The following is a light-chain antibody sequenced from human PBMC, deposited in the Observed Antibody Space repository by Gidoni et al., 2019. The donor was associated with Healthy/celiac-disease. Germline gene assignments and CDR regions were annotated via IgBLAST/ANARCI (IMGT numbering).Light chain of an antibody. V-gene: IGLV2-14*01. J-gene: IGLJ1*01. Sequence: QSALTQPASVSGSPGKSITISCTGTSSDVGGYNYDSWYQQHPGKAPKLMIYEVSNRPSGVSNRFSGSKSGNTASLTISGLQAEDEADYYCSSYTSSSTLVFGTGTKVTVL. CDR3: SSYTSSSTLV. CDR1: SSDVGGYNY. CDR2: EVS.